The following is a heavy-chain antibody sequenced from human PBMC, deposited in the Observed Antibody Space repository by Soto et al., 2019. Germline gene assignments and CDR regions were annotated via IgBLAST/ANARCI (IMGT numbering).Heavy chain of an antibody. CDR3: ATERTGGFDR. J-gene: IGHJ5*02. CDR2: MNPNSGDT. V-gene: IGHV1-8*01. CDR1: GYTFTSYD. Sequence: QVHLVQSGAEVRKPGASVKVSCKASGYTFTSYDINWVRQATGQGLEWMGWMNPNSGDTAYAQKFQGRVTMTRNTSMSTAHMELCSLRTQETAVYYSATERTGGFDRWGQGTLVTVSS.